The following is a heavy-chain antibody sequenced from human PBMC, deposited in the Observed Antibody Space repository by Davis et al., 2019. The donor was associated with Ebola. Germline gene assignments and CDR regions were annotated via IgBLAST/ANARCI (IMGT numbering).Heavy chain of an antibody. CDR3: ARDLAAVAGDYFDY. Sequence: PSETLSLTCTVSGGSISSYYWSWIRQPPGKGLEWVSSISSSSSYIYYADSVKGRFTISRDNAKNSLYLQMNSLRAEDTAAYYCARDLAAVAGDYFDYWGQGTLVTVSS. D-gene: IGHD6-19*01. CDR1: GGSISSYY. J-gene: IGHJ4*02. CDR2: ISSSSSYI. V-gene: IGHV3-21*01.